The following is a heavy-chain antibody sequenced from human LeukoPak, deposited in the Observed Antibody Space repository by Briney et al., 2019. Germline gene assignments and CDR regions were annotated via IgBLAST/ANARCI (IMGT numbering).Heavy chain of an antibody. Sequence: GGSLRLSCAASGFSFSYYWMHWVRQGSGKGPVWVSRIIGDGTRTDYADSVKGRFTISRDNAKSTLYLQMNSLTVEDTAGYYCLRVDDTNGHNWFDPWGQGTLVTVSS. CDR3: LRVDDTNGHNWFDP. D-gene: IGHD2-8*01. V-gene: IGHV3-74*01. CDR2: IIGDGTRT. J-gene: IGHJ5*02. CDR1: GFSFSYYW.